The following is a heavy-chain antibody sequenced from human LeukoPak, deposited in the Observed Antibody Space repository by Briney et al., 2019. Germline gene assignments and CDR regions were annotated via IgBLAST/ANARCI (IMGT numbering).Heavy chain of an antibody. Sequence: ASVKVSCKVSGYTLTELSMHWVRQAPGKGLEWMGGFDPEDGETIYAQKFQGRVTMTEDTSTDTANMELSSLRSEDTAVYYCATPYYYDSSGYYYAYFQHWGQGTLVTVSS. D-gene: IGHD3-22*01. CDR2: FDPEDGET. J-gene: IGHJ1*01. CDR1: GYTLTELS. CDR3: ATPYYYDSSGYYYAYFQH. V-gene: IGHV1-24*01.